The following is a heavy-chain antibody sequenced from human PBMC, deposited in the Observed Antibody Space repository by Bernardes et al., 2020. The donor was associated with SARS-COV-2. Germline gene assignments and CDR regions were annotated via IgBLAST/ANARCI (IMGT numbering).Heavy chain of an antibody. CDR3: ARGDIVVVPAAPYYYYGMDV. Sequence: SQTLSLTCAISGDSVSSNSAAWNWIRQSPSRGLEWLGRTYYRSKWYNDYAVSVKSRITINPDTSKNQFSLQLNSVTPEDTAVYYCARGDIVVVPAAPYYYYGMDVWSQGTTVTVSS. CDR1: GDSVSSNSAA. D-gene: IGHD2-2*01. V-gene: IGHV6-1*01. J-gene: IGHJ6*02. CDR2: TYYRSKWYN.